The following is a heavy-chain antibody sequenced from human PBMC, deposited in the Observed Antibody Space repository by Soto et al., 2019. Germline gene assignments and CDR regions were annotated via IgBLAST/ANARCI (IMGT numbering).Heavy chain of an antibody. CDR3: AKALGNPYYYYYMDV. V-gene: IGHV3-23*01. CDR1: GFNFNIYA. Sequence: EVPLLESGGGLVQPGGSLRLSCAASGFNFNIYAMTWVRQAPGKGLEWVSTISPGGDSTYFADSVKGRVTISRDNSKNTLSLQMNSLRAEDTATYFCAKALGNPYYYYYMDVWGTGTTVTVSS. D-gene: IGHD1-1*01. J-gene: IGHJ6*03. CDR2: ISPGGDST.